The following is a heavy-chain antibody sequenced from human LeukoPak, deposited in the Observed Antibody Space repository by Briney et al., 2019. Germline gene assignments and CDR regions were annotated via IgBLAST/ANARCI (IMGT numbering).Heavy chain of an antibody. Sequence: SETLSLTCAVYGGSFSSYYWSWIRQPPGQGLEWIGEINHSGNTNYNPSLKSRVTISVDSSKDQFSLKLSSVTAADTAVYYCARGPYASDAGYWGQGTLVTVSS. CDR3: ARGPYASDAGY. CDR1: GGSFSSYY. V-gene: IGHV4-34*01. J-gene: IGHJ4*02. D-gene: IGHD2-2*01. CDR2: INHSGNT.